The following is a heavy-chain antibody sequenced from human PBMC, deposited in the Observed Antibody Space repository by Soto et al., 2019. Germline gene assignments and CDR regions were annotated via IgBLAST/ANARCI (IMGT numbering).Heavy chain of an antibody. CDR3: ARDLLPSTHTPTTEIGRDA. CDR1: GFTFSSYS. Sequence: PGGSLRLSCAASGFTFSSYSMNWVRQAPGKGLEWVSSISSSSSYIYYADSVKGRFTISRDNAKNSLYLQMNSLRAEDTAVYYCARDLLPSTHTPTTEIGRDAWGEGPTVTSPQ. V-gene: IGHV3-21*01. J-gene: IGHJ6*04. D-gene: IGHD3-3*01. CDR2: ISSSSSYI.